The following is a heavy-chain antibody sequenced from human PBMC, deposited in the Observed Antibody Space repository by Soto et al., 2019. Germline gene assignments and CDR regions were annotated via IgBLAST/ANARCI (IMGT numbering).Heavy chain of an antibody. J-gene: IGHJ5*02. CDR2: IYYSGST. D-gene: IGHD1-26*01. Sequence: SETLSLTCTVSGGSISSSSYYWGWIRQPPGKGLEWIGSIYYSGSTYYNPSLKSRVTISVDTSKNQFSLKLSSVTAADTAVYYCARDRRYLNWFDPWGQGTLVTVSS. CDR3: ARDRRYLNWFDP. V-gene: IGHV4-39*02. CDR1: GGSISSSSYY.